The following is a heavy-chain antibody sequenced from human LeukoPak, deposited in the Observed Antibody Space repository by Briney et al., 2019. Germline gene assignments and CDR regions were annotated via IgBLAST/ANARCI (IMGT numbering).Heavy chain of an antibody. CDR3: ARRGRRGDYYFDY. J-gene: IGHJ4*02. Sequence: PSETLSLTCTVSGGSISSSSYYWGWIRQPPGKGLEWIGSIYYSGSTYYNPSLKSRVTISVDTSKNQFSLKLSSVTAADTAVYYCARRGRRGDYYFDYWGQGTLVTVSS. D-gene: IGHD2-21*02. CDR2: IYYSGST. CDR1: GGSISSSSYY. V-gene: IGHV4-39*01.